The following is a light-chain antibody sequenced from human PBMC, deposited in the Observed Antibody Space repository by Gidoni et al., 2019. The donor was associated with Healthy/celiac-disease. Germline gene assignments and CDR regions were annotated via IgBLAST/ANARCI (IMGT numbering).Light chain of an antibody. V-gene: IGKV4-1*01. CDR1: QSVLYSSNNKNY. CDR2: WAS. Sequence: DIVMTQSPDSLAVSLGERATINCKSSQSVLYSSNNKNYLAWYQQKPGQPPKLLIYWASTRESGVPDRFSGSGSGTDFTLTISSLQAEDVAVYYCQQYYSTPFATFXGXTKVEIK. CDR3: QQYYSTPFAT. J-gene: IGKJ4*01.